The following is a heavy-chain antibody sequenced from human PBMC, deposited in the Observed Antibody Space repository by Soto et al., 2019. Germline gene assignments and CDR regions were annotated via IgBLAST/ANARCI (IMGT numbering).Heavy chain of an antibody. J-gene: IGHJ5*02. V-gene: IGHV3-48*01. Sequence: PGGSLRLSCAASGFTFSSYSMNWVRQAPGKGLEWVSYISSSSSSTIYYADSVKGRFTISRDNAKNSLYLQMNSLRAEDTAVYYCASTERAAYSSGWYNPGNWFDPWGQGTLVTVSS. CDR1: GFTFSSYS. CDR3: ASTERAAYSSGWYNPGNWFDP. CDR2: ISSSSSSTI. D-gene: IGHD6-19*01.